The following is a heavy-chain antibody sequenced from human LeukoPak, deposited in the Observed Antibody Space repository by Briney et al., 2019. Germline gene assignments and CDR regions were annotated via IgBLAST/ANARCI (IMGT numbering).Heavy chain of an antibody. CDR2: VSGSGSPI. V-gene: IGHV3-11*01. CDR1: GFTFSDYY. CDR3: AKNFWSDKYYYYYMDV. D-gene: IGHD3-3*01. Sequence: GGSLRLSCAASGFTFSDYYMTWIRQAPGKGLEWVSYVSGSGSPIYYADSVKGRFTISRDNSKNTLSLQMNSLRAEDTAVYYCAKNFWSDKYYYYYMDVWGKGTTVTVSS. J-gene: IGHJ6*03.